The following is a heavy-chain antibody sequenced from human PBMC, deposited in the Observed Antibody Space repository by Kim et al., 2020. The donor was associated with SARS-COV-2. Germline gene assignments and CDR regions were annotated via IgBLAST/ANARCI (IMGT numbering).Heavy chain of an antibody. CDR1: GYTFTSYY. CDR3: GRAVNYDILTGPHCYLDY. D-gene: IGHD3-9*01. CDR2: INSSGGST. V-gene: IGHV1-46*01. J-gene: IGHJ4*02. Sequence: ASVKVSCKASGYTFTSYYMHWVRQAPGQGLEWLGIINSSGGSTSYAQKFQGRVTMTRDTSPSTVYMGLSSLRSADTAVYYWGRAVNYDILTGPHCYLDYWGQGTLVSVSS.